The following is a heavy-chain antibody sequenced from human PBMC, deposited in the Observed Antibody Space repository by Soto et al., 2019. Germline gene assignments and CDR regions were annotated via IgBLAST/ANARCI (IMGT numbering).Heavy chain of an antibody. CDR2: IYRGGTA. Sequence: GGSLRLSCAASEFTFSDYYMNWVRQAPGKGLEWVSVIYRGGTASYADSVKGRFTLSRDNSKNTLYLQMNSLRVEDTAVYYCERDPDISVSNPSCFASWGKGTLFPFS. CDR1: EFTFSDYY. CDR3: ERDPDISVSNPSCFAS. D-gene: IGHD3-22*01. J-gene: IGHJ4*02. V-gene: IGHV3-66*01.